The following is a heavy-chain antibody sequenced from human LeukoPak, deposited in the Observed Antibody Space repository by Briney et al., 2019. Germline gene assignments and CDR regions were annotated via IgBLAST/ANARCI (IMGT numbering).Heavy chain of an antibody. D-gene: IGHD5-24*01. CDR3: AACRDGYIDY. Sequence: GESLKISCKGSGYRFSSDWIGWVRQMPGKGLEWMGVIYPGDSDTRYSPSFQGQVTISADKSINTAYLQLRSLKASDTALYYCAACRDGYIDYWGQGTLVTVSS. J-gene: IGHJ4*03. CDR2: IYPGDSDT. CDR1: GYRFSSDW. V-gene: IGHV5-51*01.